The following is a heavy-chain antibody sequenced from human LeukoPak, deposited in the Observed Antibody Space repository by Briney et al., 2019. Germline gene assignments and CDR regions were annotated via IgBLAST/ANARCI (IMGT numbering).Heavy chain of an antibody. D-gene: IGHD1-26*01. CDR2: ISYDGSNK. CDR1: GFTFSSYG. J-gene: IGHJ4*02. CDR3: ARDWKELQCYFDY. V-gene: IGHV3-30*03. Sequence: GGSLRLSCAASGFTFSSYGMHWVRQAPGKGLEWVAVISYDGSNKYYADSVKGRFTISGDNSKNTLYLQMNSLRAEDTAVYYCARDWKELQCYFDYWGQGTLVTVSS.